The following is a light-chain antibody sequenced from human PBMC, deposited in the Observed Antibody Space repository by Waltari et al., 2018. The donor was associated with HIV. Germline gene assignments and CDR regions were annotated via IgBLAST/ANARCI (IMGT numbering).Light chain of an antibody. CDR1: SGSIGSAY. J-gene: IGLJ3*02. Sequence: NFVLTQPHSVSESPGKTVIIPCTRSSGSIGSAYVPWYQQRPGSSPSTVIYADYQRPSGVPDRFSGSVDSSSNSASLTISGLRSDDEADYYCQSYDGTNWVFGGGTKLTVL. V-gene: IGLV6-57*01. CDR3: QSYDGTNWV. CDR2: ADY.